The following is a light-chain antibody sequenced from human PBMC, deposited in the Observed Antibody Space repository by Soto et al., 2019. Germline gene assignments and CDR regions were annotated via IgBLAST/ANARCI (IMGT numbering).Light chain of an antibody. V-gene: IGKV4-1*01. Sequence: DIVMTQSPDSLAVSLGERATINCKSSQSVLYSSNNKNYLAWYQQKPGQPPKLLIVWASIRESGVPDRFSGSGSGTDFTHTISSLQAEDVAVYSCQQYSITPWTFGQGTKVEI. CDR1: QSVLYSSNNKNY. J-gene: IGKJ1*01. CDR3: QQYSITPWT. CDR2: WAS.